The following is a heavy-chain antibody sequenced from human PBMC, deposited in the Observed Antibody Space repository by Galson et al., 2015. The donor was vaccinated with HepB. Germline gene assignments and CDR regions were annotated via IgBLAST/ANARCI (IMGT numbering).Heavy chain of an antibody. V-gene: IGHV3-33*07. D-gene: IGHD5-12*01. J-gene: IGHJ4*02. CDR3: ARDRSGYGLDY. CDR2: IWYDGSNK. Sequence: SLRLSCATSGFTFNSYGMYWVRQAPGKGLEWVAVIWYDGSNKYYGDSVKGRFSISRDNSKNTLYLQMNSLRAEDTAVYYCARDRSGYGLDYWGQGNLVTVSS. CDR1: GFTFNSYG.